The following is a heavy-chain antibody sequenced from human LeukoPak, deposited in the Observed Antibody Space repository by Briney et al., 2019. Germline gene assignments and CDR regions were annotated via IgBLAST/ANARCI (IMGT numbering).Heavy chain of an antibody. V-gene: IGHV1-2*02. J-gene: IGHJ4*02. CDR1: GYTFTDYY. CDR2: IVPNSGGT. D-gene: IGHD4-17*01. CDR3: ARARDYGDYAVDY. Sequence: ASVKVSCKTSGYTFTDYYIHWVRQAPGQGLEWMGWIVPNSGGTNYAQKFQGRVTMTRDTSISTAYMELSRLRSDDTAVYYCARARDYGDYAVDYWGQGTLVTVSS.